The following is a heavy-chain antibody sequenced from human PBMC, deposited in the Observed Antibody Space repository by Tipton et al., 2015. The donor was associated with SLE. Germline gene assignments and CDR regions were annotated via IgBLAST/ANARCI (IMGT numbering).Heavy chain of an antibody. CDR1: GYTFTNSW. V-gene: IGHV5-51*03. CDR2: IYPGDSDT. D-gene: IGHD5-12*01. J-gene: IGHJ6*03. Sequence: QSGAEVKKPGESLKISCRGSGYTFTNSWIGWVRQMPGKGLEWMGMIYPGDSDTRYSPSFQGQVTISADKSISTAYLQWSSLKASDTAMYYCARSVWWLPPDYYYYMDVWGKGTTVTVSS. CDR3: ARSVWWLPPDYYYYMDV.